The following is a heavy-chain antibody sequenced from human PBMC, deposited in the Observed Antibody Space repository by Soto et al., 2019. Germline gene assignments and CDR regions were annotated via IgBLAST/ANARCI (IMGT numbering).Heavy chain of an antibody. V-gene: IGHV4-39*01. CDR1: GGSISSSSYY. Sequence: QLQLQESGPGLVKPSETLSLTCTVSGGSISSSSYYWGWIRQPPGKGLEWIGSIYYSGSTYYNPSLKIRVTIFLDMSKNQFSLKLSSVTAADTAVYYCARREWFGAFQHWGQGTLVTVSS. J-gene: IGHJ1*01. CDR3: ARREWFGAFQH. D-gene: IGHD3-10*01. CDR2: IYYSGST.